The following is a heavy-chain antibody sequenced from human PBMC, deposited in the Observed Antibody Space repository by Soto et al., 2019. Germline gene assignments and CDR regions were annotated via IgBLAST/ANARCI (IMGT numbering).Heavy chain of an antibody. CDR1: GFTFSSYG. V-gene: IGHV3-30*18. CDR3: AKDVLRFLEWLAFYGMAV. CDR2: ISYDGSNK. J-gene: IGHJ6*01. D-gene: IGHD3-3*01. Sequence: QVQLVESGGGVVQPGRSLRLSCAASGFTFSSYGMHWVRQAPGKGLEWVAVISYDGSNKYYADSVKGRFTISRDNSKNTLYLQMNSLRAEDTAVYYCAKDVLRFLEWLAFYGMAVW.